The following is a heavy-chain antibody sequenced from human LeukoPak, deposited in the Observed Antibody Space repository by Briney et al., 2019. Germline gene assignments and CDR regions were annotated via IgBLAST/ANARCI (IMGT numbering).Heavy chain of an antibody. CDR1: GYTFTSYD. CDR2: IIPIFGIA. J-gene: IGHJ5*02. D-gene: IGHD6-13*01. CDR3: ARDAPIAAAVTSQHYNWFDP. V-gene: IGHV1-69*04. Sequence: GASVKVSCKASGYTFTSYDINWVRQATGQGLEWMGTIIPIFGIANYAQKFQGRVTITADKYTSTAYMELSSLRSEDTAVYYCARDAPIAAAVTSQHYNWFDPWGQGTLVTVSS.